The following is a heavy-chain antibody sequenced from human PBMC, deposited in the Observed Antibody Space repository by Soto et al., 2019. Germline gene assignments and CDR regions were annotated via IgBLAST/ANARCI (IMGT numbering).Heavy chain of an antibody. CDR1: GGSISSGDYY. Sequence: PSETLSLTCTVSGGSISSGDYYWSWIRQPPGKGLEWIGYIYYSGSTYYNPSLKSRVTISVDTSKNQFSLKLSSVTAADTAVYYCARPSLGYCTNGVCYPGGSDYYGMDVWGQGTTVTVSS. CDR3: ARPSLGYCTNGVCYPGGSDYYGMDV. V-gene: IGHV4-30-4*01. J-gene: IGHJ6*02. D-gene: IGHD2-8*01. CDR2: IYYSGST.